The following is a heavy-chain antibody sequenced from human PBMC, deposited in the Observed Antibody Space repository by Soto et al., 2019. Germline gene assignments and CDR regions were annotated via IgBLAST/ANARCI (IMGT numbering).Heavy chain of an antibody. J-gene: IGHJ4*02. Sequence: QVKLVQSGAEVKKPGSSVKVSCKASGGTFGNSAISWVRQDPGQGLEWMGGIIPVFGTVNYAQKFEGRVTIAADESTSTVFMKMSRLTSEDTAVYYWAKVMAAAGYDAWGEGTLVTVSS. CDR2: IIPVFGTV. CDR1: GGTFGNSA. CDR3: AKVMAAAGYDA. D-gene: IGHD2-15*01. V-gene: IGHV1-69*01.